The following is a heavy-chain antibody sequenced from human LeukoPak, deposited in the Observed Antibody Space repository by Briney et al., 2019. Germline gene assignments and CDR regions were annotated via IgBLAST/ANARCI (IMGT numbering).Heavy chain of an antibody. CDR3: AREKYDSRGSYAFDI. Sequence: PSETLSLTCIVSGASIRTNYWSWIRQAPGKGLEWIAFISSSGSPNYNPSLKSRLTMSLDTSNNQFSLKLASVTAADTAVYYCAREKYDSRGSYAFDIWGQGTMVTVSS. CDR2: ISSSGSP. CDR1: GASIRTNY. J-gene: IGHJ3*02. D-gene: IGHD3-22*01. V-gene: IGHV4-59*01.